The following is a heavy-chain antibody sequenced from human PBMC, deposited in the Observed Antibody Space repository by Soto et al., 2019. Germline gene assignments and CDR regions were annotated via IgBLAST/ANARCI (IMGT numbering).Heavy chain of an antibody. CDR1: GYTFTDHY. V-gene: IGHV1-8*02. CDR3: ARGQAASYGMDV. J-gene: IGHJ6*02. Sequence: ASVKVSCKASGYTFTDHYMHWVRQGPGQGLEWMGWMNPNSGNTGYAQKFQGRVTMTRNTSISTAYMELSSLRSEDTAVYYCARGQAASYGMDVWGQGTTVTVSS. D-gene: IGHD6-13*01. CDR2: MNPNSGNT.